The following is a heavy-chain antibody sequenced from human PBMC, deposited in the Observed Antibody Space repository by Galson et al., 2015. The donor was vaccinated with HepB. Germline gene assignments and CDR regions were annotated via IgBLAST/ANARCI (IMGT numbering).Heavy chain of an antibody. CDR2: IVVGSGNT. J-gene: IGHJ4*02. CDR3: AARSGDCSGGSCYSGEPHFDY. D-gene: IGHD2-15*01. V-gene: IGHV1-58*02. Sequence: SVKVSCKASGFTFTSSAMQWVRQARGQRLEWIGWIVVGSGNTNYAQKFQERVTITRDMSTSTAYMELSSLRSEDTAVYYCAARSGDCSGGSCYSGEPHFDYWGQGTLVTVSS. CDR1: GFTFTSSA.